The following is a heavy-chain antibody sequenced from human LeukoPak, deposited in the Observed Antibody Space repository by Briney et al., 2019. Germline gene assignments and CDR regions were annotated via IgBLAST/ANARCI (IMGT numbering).Heavy chain of an antibody. CDR1: GGSFSGYY. V-gene: IGHV4-34*01. CDR3: ARDVGATPGYFDY. Sequence: PSETLSLTCAVYGGSFSGYYWSWIRQPPGKRLEWVGEINHSGSTNYNPSLKSRVTISVDTSKNQFSLKLSSVTAADTAVYYCARDVGATPGYFDYWGQGTLVTVSS. D-gene: IGHD1-26*01. J-gene: IGHJ4*02. CDR2: INHSGST.